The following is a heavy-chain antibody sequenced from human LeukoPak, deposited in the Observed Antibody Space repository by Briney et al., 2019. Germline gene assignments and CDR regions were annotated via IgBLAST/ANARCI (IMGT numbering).Heavy chain of an antibody. D-gene: IGHD6-13*01. CDR1: GFAFSRYG. Sequence: PGGSLRLSCAASGFAFSRYGMHWVRQAPGKGLEWAAVIWDDGSNQKYADSVKGRFTISRDNSKNTLYLQMNSLRAEDTAVYYCVRGRGSSWYFDYWGQGTLVTVSS. CDR3: VRGRGSSWYFDY. CDR2: IWDDGSNQ. V-gene: IGHV3-33*01. J-gene: IGHJ4*02.